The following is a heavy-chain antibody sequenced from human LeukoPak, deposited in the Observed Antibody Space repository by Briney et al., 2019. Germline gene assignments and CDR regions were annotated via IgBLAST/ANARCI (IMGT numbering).Heavy chain of an antibody. D-gene: IGHD6-13*01. CDR3: TRDLANSWYYY. CDR2: IYYNGST. V-gene: IGHV4-59*11. CDR1: GASISSHY. Sequence: PSETLSLTCAVSGASISSHYWSWIRQSPGKGLEWIGYIYYNGSTNYNPSLKSRVTISVDTSKNQFSLKLSSVTAADTAVYYCTRDLANSWYYYWGRGILVTVSS. J-gene: IGHJ4*02.